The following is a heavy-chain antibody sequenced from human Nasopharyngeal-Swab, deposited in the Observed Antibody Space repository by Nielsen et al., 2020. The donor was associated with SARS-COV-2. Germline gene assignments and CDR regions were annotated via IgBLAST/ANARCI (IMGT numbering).Heavy chain of an antibody. Sequence: GGSLRLSCAASGFTFSSYSMNWVRQAPGKGLEWVSYISSSSTIYYADSVKGRFTISRDNAKNSLYLQMNSLRAEDTAVYYCARRKGAMDVWGKGTTVTVSS. CDR2: ISSSSTI. CDR1: GFTFSSYS. V-gene: IGHV3-48*04. J-gene: IGHJ6*03. D-gene: IGHD3-16*01. CDR3: ARRKGAMDV.